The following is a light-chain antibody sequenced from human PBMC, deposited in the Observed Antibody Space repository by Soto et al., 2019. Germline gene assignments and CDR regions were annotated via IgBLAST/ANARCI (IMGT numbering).Light chain of an antibody. Sequence: DIQMTQSPSTLSASVAHRVTITCRASPSISSCLAWYQQKPGKAPKLLIYDASSLESGVPSRFSGSGSGTEFTLTISSLQPDDFATYYCQQYNSYPFTFGPGTKVDIK. V-gene: IGKV1-5*01. CDR3: QQYNSYPFT. J-gene: IGKJ3*01. CDR1: PSISSC. CDR2: DAS.